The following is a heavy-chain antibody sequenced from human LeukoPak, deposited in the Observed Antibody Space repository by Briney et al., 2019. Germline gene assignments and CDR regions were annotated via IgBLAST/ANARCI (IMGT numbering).Heavy chain of an antibody. CDR1: GFTFSTYW. Sequence: GGSLRLSCAASGFTFSTYWMSWVRQAPGKGLEWVANIKQDGSEKFYVDSVKGRFTISRDNAKNSLFVQMNSLRAEDTAVYYCAREAIQPRWGQGTLVTVSS. J-gene: IGHJ4*02. CDR3: AREAIQPR. V-gene: IGHV3-7*01. D-gene: IGHD5-18*01. CDR2: IKQDGSEK.